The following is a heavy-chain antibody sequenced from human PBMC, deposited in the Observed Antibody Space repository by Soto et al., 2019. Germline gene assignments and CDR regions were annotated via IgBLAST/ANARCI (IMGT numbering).Heavy chain of an antibody. CDR3: ARGHIVVVVAAPTGMDV. CDR2: INAGNGNT. D-gene: IGHD2-15*01. J-gene: IGHJ6*02. CDR1: GYTFTSYA. V-gene: IGHV1-3*01. Sequence: ASVKVSCKASGYTFTSYAMHWLRQAPGQRLEWMGWINAGNGNTKYSQKFQGRVTITRDTSASTAYMELSSLRSEDTAVYYCARGHIVVVVAAPTGMDVWGQGTTVTVSS.